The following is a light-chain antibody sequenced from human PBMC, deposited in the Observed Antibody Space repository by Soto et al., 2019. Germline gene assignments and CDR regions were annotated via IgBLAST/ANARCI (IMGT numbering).Light chain of an antibody. CDR1: QSVTTR. Sequence: MTQSPATLSVSPGEGVTLSCRAGQSVTTRLAWYQRKPGQGPRLLIYDASTRATGIAARISGSGSGTEFTLTISSLQSEDFAIYYCQQYNNWPWTLGQGTKVDIK. CDR2: DAS. CDR3: QQYNNWPWT. V-gene: IGKV3-15*01. J-gene: IGKJ1*01.